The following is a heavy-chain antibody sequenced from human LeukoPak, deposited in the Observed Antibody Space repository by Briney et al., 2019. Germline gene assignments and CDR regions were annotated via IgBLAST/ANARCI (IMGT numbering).Heavy chain of an antibody. CDR1: GGSISSYY. D-gene: IGHD5-18*01. CDR3: ARHVSLSGYSYGYERANWFDP. CDR2: IYTSGST. Sequence: SETLSLTCTVSGGSISSYYWSWIRQPPGKGLEWIGYIYTSGSTNYNPSLKSRVTISVDTSKNQFSLKLSSVTAADTAVYYCARHVSLSGYSYGYERANWFDPWGQGTLVTVSS. V-gene: IGHV4-4*09. J-gene: IGHJ5*02.